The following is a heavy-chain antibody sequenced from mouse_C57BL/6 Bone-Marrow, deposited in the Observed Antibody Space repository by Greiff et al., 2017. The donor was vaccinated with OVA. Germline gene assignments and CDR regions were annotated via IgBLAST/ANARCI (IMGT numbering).Heavy chain of an antibody. CDR3: ARFLYYYGSSPYAMDY. J-gene: IGHJ4*01. CDR1: GYTFTSYW. Sequence: QVQLQQPGAELVKPGASVKLSCKASGYTFTSYWMQWVKQRPGQGLEWIGEIDPSDSSTNYNQKFKGKATLTVDTSSSTAYMQLSILTSEDSAVYYCARFLYYYGSSPYAMDYWGKGTSVTVSS. V-gene: IGHV1-50*01. CDR2: IDPSDSST. D-gene: IGHD1-1*01.